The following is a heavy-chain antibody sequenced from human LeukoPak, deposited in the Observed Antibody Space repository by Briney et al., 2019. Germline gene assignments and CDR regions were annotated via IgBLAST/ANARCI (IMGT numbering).Heavy chain of an antibody. Sequence: PSETLSLTCAVYGGSFSGYYWSWIRQPPGKGLEWIGYIYDSGSTNYNPSLKSRVTISVDTSKNQFSLKLRSVSAADTAVYYCARTSSTIFGVGYFDYWGQGTLVTVSS. V-gene: IGHV4-59*08. CDR3: ARTSSTIFGVGYFDY. J-gene: IGHJ4*02. CDR2: IYDSGST. CDR1: GGSFSGYY. D-gene: IGHD3-3*01.